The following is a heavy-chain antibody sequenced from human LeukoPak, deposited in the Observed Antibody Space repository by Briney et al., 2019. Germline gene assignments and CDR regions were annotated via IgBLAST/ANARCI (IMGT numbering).Heavy chain of an antibody. D-gene: IGHD3-10*01. J-gene: IGHJ3*02. CDR2: IYTSGST. CDR1: GGSISSGSYY. Sequence: SQTLSLTCTVSGGSISSGSYYWSWIRQPAGKGLEWIGRIYTSGSTNYNPSLKSRVTISVDTSKNQFSLKLSSVTAADTAVYYCARDPGLITMVRGVPRAFDIWGQGTMVTVSS. V-gene: IGHV4-61*02. CDR3: ARDPGLITMVRGVPRAFDI.